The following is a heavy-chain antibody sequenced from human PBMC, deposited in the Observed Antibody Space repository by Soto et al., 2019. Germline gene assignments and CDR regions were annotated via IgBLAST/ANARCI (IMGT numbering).Heavy chain of an antibody. CDR1: GGTFSSYA. CDR3: ARGTRRGLYYYGMDV. J-gene: IGHJ6*02. V-gene: IGHV1-69*13. Sequence: ASVKVSCKASGGTFSSYAISWVRQAPGQGLEWMGGIIPIFGTANYAQKFQGRVTITADESTSTAYMELSSLRSEDTAVYYCARGTRRGLYYYGMDVWGQGTTVTVSS. CDR2: IIPIFGTA. D-gene: IGHD3-10*01.